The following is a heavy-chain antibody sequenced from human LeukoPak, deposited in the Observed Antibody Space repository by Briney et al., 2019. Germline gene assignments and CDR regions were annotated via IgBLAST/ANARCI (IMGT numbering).Heavy chain of an antibody. J-gene: IGHJ6*03. V-gene: IGHV1-8*01. CDR2: MNPNSGNT. D-gene: IGHD2-15*01. Sequence: ASVKVSCKASGYTFTSYDINWVRQATGQGLEWMGWMNPNSGNTGYAQKFQGRVTMTRNTSISTAYMELSSLRSEDTAVYYCARGYSKVVAARSYYYMDVWGKGTTVTVPS. CDR3: ARGYSKVVAARSYYYMDV. CDR1: GYTFTSYD.